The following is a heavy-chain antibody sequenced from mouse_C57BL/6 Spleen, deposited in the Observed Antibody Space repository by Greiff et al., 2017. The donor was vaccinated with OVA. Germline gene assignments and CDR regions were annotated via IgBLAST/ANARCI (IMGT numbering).Heavy chain of an antibody. J-gene: IGHJ2*01. CDR3: ARSWDGYYSRYFDY. Sequence: QVQLQQSGAELVRPGTSVKVSCKASGYAFTNYLIEWVKQRPGQGLEWIGVINPGSGGTNYNEKFKGKATLTAATSPSTAYMQLSSLTSEDSAVYFCARSWDGYYSRYFDYWGQGTTLTVSS. CDR2: INPGSGGT. V-gene: IGHV1-54*01. CDR1: GYAFTNYL. D-gene: IGHD2-3*01.